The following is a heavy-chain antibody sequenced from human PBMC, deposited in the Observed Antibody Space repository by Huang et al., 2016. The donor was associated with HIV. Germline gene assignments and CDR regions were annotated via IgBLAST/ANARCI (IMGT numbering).Heavy chain of an antibody. Sequence: QVQLQQWGAELLKPSETLSLTCAVSGGSFSGHYWTWIRQPPGRGLEWIGESSDSGSTTYNPSRKSRVTISGDTSQSQFSLKLNSVTAADTAIYYCARMFKYDSGGYWGNDAFDIWGQGTMVTVSS. D-gene: IGHD3-22*01. CDR1: GGSFSGHY. CDR2: SSDSGST. V-gene: IGHV4-34*02. J-gene: IGHJ3*02. CDR3: ARMFKYDSGGYWGNDAFDI.